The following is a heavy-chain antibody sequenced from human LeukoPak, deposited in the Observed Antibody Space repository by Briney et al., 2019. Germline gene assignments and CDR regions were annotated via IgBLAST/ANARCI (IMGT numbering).Heavy chain of an antibody. V-gene: IGHV3-23*01. CDR1: GFTFSSYA. J-gene: IGHJ4*02. Sequence: GGSLRLSCAASGFTFSSYAMSWVRQASGKGLEWVSAVIASGGSTYYADSVKGRFTISRDNSRNTLYLQMNSLRVEDTAVYYCAKDRGSGSYRAFDYWGQGTLVTASS. D-gene: IGHD3-10*01. CDR2: VIASGGST. CDR3: AKDRGSGSYRAFDY.